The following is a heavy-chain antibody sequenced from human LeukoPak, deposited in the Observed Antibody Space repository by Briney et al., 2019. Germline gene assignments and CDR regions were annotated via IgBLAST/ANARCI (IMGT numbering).Heavy chain of an antibody. CDR1: GGAISGYY. CDR2: IFYRDH. Sequence: SETLSLTCTVSGGAISGYYWSWIRQPPGKGPEWIGYIFYRDHQLQPLLKSRVTISVDTSKKRFSLKLSSVTAADTAVYYCARTNQIDETAFDIWGQGTMVTVSS. D-gene: IGHD1-14*01. CDR3: ARTNQIDETAFDI. J-gene: IGHJ3*02. V-gene: IGHV4-59*01.